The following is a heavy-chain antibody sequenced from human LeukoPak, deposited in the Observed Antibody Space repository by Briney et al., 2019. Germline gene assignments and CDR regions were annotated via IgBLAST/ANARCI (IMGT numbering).Heavy chain of an antibody. D-gene: IGHD3-10*01. CDR3: ARDRRYYGSGSQGGFDY. CDR2: IDGTATRT. Sequence: GGSLRLSCAASGFTFNTYAMNWVRQAPGKGLEWVSEIDGTATRTYYADSVRGRFTISRDNSKNTLYLQMNSLRAEDTAVYYCARDRRYYGSGSQGGFDYWGQGTLVTVSS. J-gene: IGHJ4*02. CDR1: GFTFNTYA. V-gene: IGHV3-23*01.